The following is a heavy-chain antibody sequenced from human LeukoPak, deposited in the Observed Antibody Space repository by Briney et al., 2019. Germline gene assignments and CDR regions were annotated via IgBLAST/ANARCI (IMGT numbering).Heavy chain of an antibody. CDR2: IYYSGST. Sequence: PSETLSLTCTVSGGSISSYYWSCIRQPPGKGLEWIGYIYYSGSTNFNPSLKSRVTMSLDTSKNQFSLKLSSVTAADTAVYYCARRLGFCGGGSSSPHHYNGFAPWGQGTLVTVSS. D-gene: IGHD2-15*01. J-gene: IGHJ5*02. V-gene: IGHV4-59*01. CDR3: ARRLGFCGGGSSSPHHYNGFAP. CDR1: GGSISSYY.